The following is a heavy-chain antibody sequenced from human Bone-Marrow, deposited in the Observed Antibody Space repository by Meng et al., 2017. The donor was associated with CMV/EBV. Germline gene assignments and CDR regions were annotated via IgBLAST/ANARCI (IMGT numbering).Heavy chain of an antibody. J-gene: IGHJ6*02. D-gene: IGHD2/OR15-2a*01. CDR3: ARVINYYYGMDV. CDR1: GFTFSDYY. V-gene: IGHV3-11*04. CDR2: ISSSGSTI. Sequence: GESLKISCAASGFTFSDYYMSWIRQAPGKGLEWVSYISSSGSTIYYADSVKGRFTISRDNAKNSLYLQMNSLRAEDTAVYYCARVINYYYGMDVWGQGTTVTVSS.